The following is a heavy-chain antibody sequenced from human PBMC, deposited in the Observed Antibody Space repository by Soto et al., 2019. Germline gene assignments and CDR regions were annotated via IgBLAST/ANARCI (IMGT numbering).Heavy chain of an antibody. CDR2: ISYDGSNK. D-gene: IGHD5-12*01. CDR1: GFTFSSYA. V-gene: IGHV3-30-3*01. CDR3: ARDGEMATIYYYYGMDV. Sequence: GGSLRLSCAASGFTFSSYAMHWVRQAPGKGLEWVAVISYDGSNKYYADSVKGRFTISRDNSKNTLYLQMNSLRAEDTAVYYCARDGEMATIYYYYGMDVWGQGTTVTVSS. J-gene: IGHJ6*02.